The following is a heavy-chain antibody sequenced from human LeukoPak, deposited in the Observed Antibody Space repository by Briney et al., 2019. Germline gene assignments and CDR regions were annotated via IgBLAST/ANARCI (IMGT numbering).Heavy chain of an antibody. CDR3: ARVRGYSYGDLFVEDAFDI. J-gene: IGHJ3*02. CDR1: GGPISSYY. D-gene: IGHD5-18*01. CDR2: IYYSGST. Sequence: ASETLSLTCTVSGGPISSYYWSWIRQPPGKGLEWIGYIYYSGSTNYNPSLKSRVTISLNTSKNQFSLKLSSVTAADTAVYYCARVRGYSYGDLFVEDAFDIWGQGTMVTVSS. V-gene: IGHV4-59*01.